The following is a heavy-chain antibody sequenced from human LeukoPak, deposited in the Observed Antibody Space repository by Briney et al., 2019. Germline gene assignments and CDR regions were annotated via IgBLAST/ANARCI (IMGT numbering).Heavy chain of an antibody. V-gene: IGHV1-69*05. J-gene: IGHJ4*02. CDR3: AKDGTLLWFRYRFDY. D-gene: IGHD3-10*01. Sequence: ASVKVSCKASGGTFSSYAISWVRQAPGQGLEWMGGIIPIFGTANYAQKFQGRVTITTDESTSTAYMELSSLRSEDTAVYYCAKDGTLLWFRYRFDYWGQGTLVTVSS. CDR2: IIPIFGTA. CDR1: GGTFSSYA.